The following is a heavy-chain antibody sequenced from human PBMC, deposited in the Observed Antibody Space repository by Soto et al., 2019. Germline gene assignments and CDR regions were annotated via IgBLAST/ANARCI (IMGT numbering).Heavy chain of an antibody. J-gene: IGHJ4*02. Sequence: ELHLLESGGSLVQPGGSLRLSCAAFGFSFSDNAMGWVRQGPGKGLEWVSSISGGSGVTSYADSVVGRFTISRDNSKNTLYLHMSALSGEDTATYYCAKTTYSSTSSSFDHWGPGTLVTVSS. CDR2: ISGGSGVT. CDR3: AKTTYSSTSSSFDH. V-gene: IGHV3-23*01. D-gene: IGHD4-4*01. CDR1: GFSFSDNA.